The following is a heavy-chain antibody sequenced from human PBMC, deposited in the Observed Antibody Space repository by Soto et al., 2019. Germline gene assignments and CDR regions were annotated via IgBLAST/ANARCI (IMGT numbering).Heavy chain of an antibody. CDR1: GGSISSGDYY. Sequence: SETLSLTCTVSGGSISSGDYYWSWIRQPPGKGLEWIGYIYYSGSTYYNPSLKSRVTISVDTSKNQFSLKLSSVTAADTAVYYCARAPQLELQNHYYYGMDVWGPGTTVTVSS. CDR3: ARAPQLELQNHYYYGMDV. V-gene: IGHV4-30-4*01. D-gene: IGHD1-7*01. CDR2: IYYSGST. J-gene: IGHJ6*02.